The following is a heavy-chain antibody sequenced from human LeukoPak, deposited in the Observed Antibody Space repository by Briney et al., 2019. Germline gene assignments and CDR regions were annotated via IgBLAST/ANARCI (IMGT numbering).Heavy chain of an antibody. Sequence: KPSETLSLTCTVSGGSISSSSYYWGWIRQPPGKGLEWIGSIYYSGSTYYNPSLKSRVTISVDTSKNQFSLKLSSVTAADTAVYYCARDGRRSAAAGAFDIWGQGTMVTVSS. J-gene: IGHJ3*02. V-gene: IGHV4-39*02. CDR3: ARDGRRSAAAGAFDI. D-gene: IGHD6-13*01. CDR2: IYYSGST. CDR1: GGSISSSSYY.